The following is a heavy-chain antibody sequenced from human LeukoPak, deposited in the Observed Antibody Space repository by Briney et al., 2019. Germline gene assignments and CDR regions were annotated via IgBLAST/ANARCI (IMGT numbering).Heavy chain of an antibody. J-gene: IGHJ4*02. CDR3: TREVATIDY. CDR2: INSDGSST. Sequence: GGSLRLSCAASGFTFSSYWMHWVRQAPGKGLVWVSRINSDGSSTNYADSVKGRFTIFRDNAKNTLYLQMNSLRAEDTAVYYCTREVATIDYWGQGTLVTVSS. CDR1: GFTFSSYW. V-gene: IGHV3-74*01. D-gene: IGHD5-24*01.